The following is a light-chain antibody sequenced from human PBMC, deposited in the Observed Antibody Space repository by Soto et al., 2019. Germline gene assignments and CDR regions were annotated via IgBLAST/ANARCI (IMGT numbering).Light chain of an antibody. J-gene: IGLJ1*01. CDR3: SSYTSSSTLLYV. CDR2: DVS. V-gene: IGLV2-14*01. CDR1: SSDVGGYNY. Sequence: QSALTQPASVSGSPGQSITISCTGTSSDVGGYNYVSWYQQHPGKAPKLMIYDVSNRPSGVSNRFSGSKPGNTAPLTISGLQAEDEAAHYCSSYTSSSTLLYVFGTGTKLTVL.